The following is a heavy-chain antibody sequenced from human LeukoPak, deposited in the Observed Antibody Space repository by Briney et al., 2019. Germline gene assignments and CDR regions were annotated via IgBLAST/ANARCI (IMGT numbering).Heavy chain of an antibody. Sequence: SETLSLTCTVSGGSISSYYWGWIRQPPGKGLEWIGYIYYSGSTNYNPSLKSRVTISVDTSKNQFSLKLSSVTAADTAVYYCARHKYSSGWYLRASIPHWGQGTLVTVSS. CDR1: GGSISSYY. J-gene: IGHJ1*01. V-gene: IGHV4-59*08. CDR2: IYYSGST. CDR3: ARHKYSSGWYLRASIPH. D-gene: IGHD6-19*01.